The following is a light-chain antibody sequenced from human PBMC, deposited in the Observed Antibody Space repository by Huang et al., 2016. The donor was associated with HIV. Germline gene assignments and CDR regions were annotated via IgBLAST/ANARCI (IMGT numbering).Light chain of an antibody. CDR3: QQYYNTPRT. CDR2: WAS. CDR1: QNLLYTSNNANY. J-gene: IGKJ2*01. Sequence: DIVLTQSPDSLAVSLGERATLSCKSSQNLLYTSNNANYLAWYQQKPGQPPKLLITWASTRESGVPDRFSGAGSETEFTLTISSLRAEDVAVYYCQQYYNTPRTFGQRTKLEIK. V-gene: IGKV4-1*01.